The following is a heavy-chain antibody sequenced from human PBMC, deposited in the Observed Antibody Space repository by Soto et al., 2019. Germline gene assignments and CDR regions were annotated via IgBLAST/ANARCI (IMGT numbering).Heavy chain of an antibody. CDR1: GGTFSSYA. V-gene: IGHV1-69*13. J-gene: IGHJ6*02. CDR3: ARDPGSAAARYEV. D-gene: IGHD6-13*01. CDR2: IIPIFGTA. Sequence: ASVKVSCKASGGTFSSYAINWVRQAPGQGLEWMGGIIPIFGTANYAQKFQGRVTITADESTSTAYMELSSLRSEDTAVYYCARDPGSAAARYEVWGQGTTVTVSS.